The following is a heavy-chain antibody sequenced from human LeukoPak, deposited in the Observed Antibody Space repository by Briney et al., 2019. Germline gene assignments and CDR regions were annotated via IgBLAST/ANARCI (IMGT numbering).Heavy chain of an antibody. Sequence: GASVKVSCKASGYAFTGYYMHWVRQAPGQGLEWMGWINPNSGGTNYAQKFQGRVTMTRDTSISTAHMELSRLRSDDTAVYYCARDPYSSSSDFDYWGQGTLVTVSS. D-gene: IGHD6-13*01. V-gene: IGHV1-2*02. J-gene: IGHJ4*02. CDR1: GYAFTGYY. CDR2: INPNSGGT. CDR3: ARDPYSSSSDFDY.